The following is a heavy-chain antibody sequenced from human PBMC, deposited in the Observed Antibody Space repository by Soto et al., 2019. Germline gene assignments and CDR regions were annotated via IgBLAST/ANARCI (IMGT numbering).Heavy chain of an antibody. V-gene: IGHV1-18*01. CDR3: GINFYEFESGYQANPTHFDY. D-gene: IGHD3-3*01. CDR1: VYTFTSYG. Sequence: ASVKVSCKASVYTFTSYGITWLRQAPGKGLEWMEWISAYNVNKNNAQKLQGRVTMPTDPSPSTAYMKLRSLRSDARAGNYWGINFYEFESGYQANPTHFDYWGQGTLVTVSS. J-gene: IGHJ4*02. CDR2: ISAYNVNK.